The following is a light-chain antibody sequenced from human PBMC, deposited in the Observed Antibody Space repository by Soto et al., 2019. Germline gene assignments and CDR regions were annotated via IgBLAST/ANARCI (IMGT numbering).Light chain of an antibody. Sequence: EIVLTQSPGTLSLSPGERVTLSCRASQSVSSNYLAWYQQKPGQAPRLLIYDASSRATVIPDNFSGSGSGTDFSLTIRRLKPEDLVVYYCQQYGSSPHTFGQGTKVAI. CDR3: QQYGSSPHT. CDR1: QSVSSNY. J-gene: IGKJ2*01. V-gene: IGKV3-20*01. CDR2: DAS.